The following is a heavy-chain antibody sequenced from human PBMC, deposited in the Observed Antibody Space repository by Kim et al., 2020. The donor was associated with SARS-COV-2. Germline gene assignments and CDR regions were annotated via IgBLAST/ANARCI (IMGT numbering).Heavy chain of an antibody. V-gene: IGHV3-7*01. CDR2: IKQDGSEK. D-gene: IGHD5-18*01. Sequence: GGSLRLSCAASGFTFSSYWMSWVRQAPGKGLEWVANIKQDGSEKYYVDSVKGRFTISRDNAKNSLYLQMNSLRAEDTAVYYCARVYRGYSYGPDYWRQGTLVTVSS. J-gene: IGHJ4*02. CDR3: ARVYRGYSYGPDY. CDR1: GFTFSSYW.